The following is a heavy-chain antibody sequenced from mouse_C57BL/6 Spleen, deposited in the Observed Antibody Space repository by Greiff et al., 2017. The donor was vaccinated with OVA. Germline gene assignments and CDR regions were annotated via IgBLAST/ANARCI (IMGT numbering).Heavy chain of an antibody. CDR2: IDPNSGGT. Sequence: QVHVKQPGAELVKPGASVKLSCKASGYTFTSYWMHWVKQRPGRGLEWIGRIDPNSGGTKYNEKFKSKATLTVDKPSSTAYMQLSSLTSEDSAVDYWVKKMGRDYNEERDAMAYWGQGTLVTVS. V-gene: IGHV1-72*01. CDR1: GYTFTSYW. CDR3: VKKMGRDYNEERDAMAY. D-gene: IGHD2-12*01. J-gene: IGHJ4*01.